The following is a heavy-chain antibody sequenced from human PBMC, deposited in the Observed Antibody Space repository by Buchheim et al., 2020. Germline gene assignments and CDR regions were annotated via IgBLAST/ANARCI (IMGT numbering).Heavy chain of an antibody. CDR2: IRYDGSNK. CDR3: AKDGLNSNRYLDY. J-gene: IGHJ4*02. D-gene: IGHD4-11*01. CDR1: GFTFSSYG. V-gene: IGHV3-30*02. Sequence: QVQLVESGGGVVQPGRSLRLSCAASGFTFSSYGMHWVRQAPGKGLEWVAFIRYDGSNKYYADSVKGRFTISRDNSKNTQYLQMNSLRAEDTAVYYCAKDGLNSNRYLDYWGQGTL.